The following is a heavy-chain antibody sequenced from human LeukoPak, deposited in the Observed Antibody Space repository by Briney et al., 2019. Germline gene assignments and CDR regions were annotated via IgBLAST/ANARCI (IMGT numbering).Heavy chain of an antibody. V-gene: IGHV4-4*02. J-gene: IGHJ4*02. CDR2: IYHSGST. CDR1: GGSISSSNW. Sequence: KTSGTLSLTCAVSGGSISSSNWWSWVRQPPGKGLEWIGEIYHSGSTNYNPSLKSRVTISVDKSKNQFSLKLSSVTAADTAVYYCARAPGIAVAGTGDYYFDYWGQGTLVTVSS. CDR3: ARAPGIAVAGTGDYYFDY. D-gene: IGHD6-19*01.